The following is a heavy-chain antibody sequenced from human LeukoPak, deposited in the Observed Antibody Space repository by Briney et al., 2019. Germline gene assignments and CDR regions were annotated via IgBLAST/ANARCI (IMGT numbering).Heavy chain of an antibody. J-gene: IGHJ6*02. CDR2: INPIFNTGVDVT. CDR3: ARRTYDSSGWHYYYYGMDV. D-gene: IGHD6-19*01. V-gene: IGHV1-46*01. Sequence: ASVKVSCKASGYTFSSYHIHWVRQAPGQGLEWMGRINPIFNTGVDVTTYAQKFQGRVTLTRDTSTNTVYMELSSLRSEDTAVYYCARRTYDSSGWHYYYYGMDVWGQGTTVTVSS. CDR1: GYTFSSYH.